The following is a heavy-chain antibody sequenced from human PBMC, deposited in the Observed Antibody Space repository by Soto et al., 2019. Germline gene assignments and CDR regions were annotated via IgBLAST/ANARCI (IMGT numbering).Heavy chain of an antibody. CDR2: IYYSGST. V-gene: IGHV4-59*01. D-gene: IGHD6-19*01. J-gene: IGHJ5*02. CDR1: GGSISSYY. CDR3: ARARIAVAGTGSGWFDP. Sequence: SETLSLTCTVSGGSISSYYWRWIRQPPGKGLEWIGYIYYSGSTNYNPSLKSRVTISVDTSKNQFSLKLSSVTAADTAVYYCARARIAVAGTGSGWFDPWGQGTLVTV.